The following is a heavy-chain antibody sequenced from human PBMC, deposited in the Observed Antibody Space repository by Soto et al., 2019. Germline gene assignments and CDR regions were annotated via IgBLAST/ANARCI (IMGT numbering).Heavy chain of an antibody. CDR3: VKDRPTVVTPDYFFDL. D-gene: IGHD4-17*01. V-gene: IGHV3-23*01. Sequence: EVQLLESGGGSVQPGGSLRLLCEASGFTFSSHVMNWVXQAPGKGLXXXXXXXXXGGXLFYADSVRGRFTISRDNSKNTLYLQMDRLRVEDAAMYYCVKDRPTVVTPDYFFDLWGRGTLVTVSS. CDR2: XXXXGGXL. J-gene: IGHJ2*01. CDR1: GFTFSSHV.